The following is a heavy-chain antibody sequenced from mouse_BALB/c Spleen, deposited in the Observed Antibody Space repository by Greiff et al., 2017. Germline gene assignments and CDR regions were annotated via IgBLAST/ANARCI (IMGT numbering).Heavy chain of an antibody. V-gene: IGHV5-9-4*01. Sequence: EVHLVESGGGLVKPGGSLKLSCAASGFTFSSYAMSWVRQSPEKRLEWVAEISSGGSYTYYPDTVTGRFTISRDNAKNTLYLEMSSLRSEDTAMYYCARNYGNPFYYAMDYWGQGTSVTVSS. CDR2: ISSGGSYT. D-gene: IGHD2-1*01. CDR1: GFTFSSYA. CDR3: ARNYGNPFYYAMDY. J-gene: IGHJ4*01.